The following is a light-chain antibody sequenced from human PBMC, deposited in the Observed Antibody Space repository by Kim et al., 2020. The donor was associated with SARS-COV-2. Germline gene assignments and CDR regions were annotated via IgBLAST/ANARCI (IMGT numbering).Light chain of an antibody. Sequence: GQRVTTAVSGSTSNIGSHSVHRFQQLPGTAPKILIYGSNYRPSGVPDRFSCSKSGTSASLAISGLRSEDEADYYCAAWDDSLSGRVFGGGTQLTVL. CDR1: TSNIGSHS. V-gene: IGLV1-47*01. CDR2: GSN. CDR3: AAWDDSLSGRV. J-gene: IGLJ3*02.